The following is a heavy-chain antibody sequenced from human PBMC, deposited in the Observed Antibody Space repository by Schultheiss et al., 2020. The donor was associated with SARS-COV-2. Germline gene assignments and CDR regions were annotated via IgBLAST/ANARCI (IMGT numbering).Heavy chain of an antibody. CDR2: ISYDGSNK. V-gene: IGHV3-30*07. J-gene: IGHJ5*02. D-gene: IGHD6-19*01. CDR1: GFTFSSYA. Sequence: GGSLRLSCAASGFTFSSYAMHWVRQAPGKGLEWVAVISYDGSNKYYADSVKGRFTISRDNSKNTLYLQMNSLKTEDTAVYYCTTDRDSSGWYDSEWFDPWGQGTLVTVSS. CDR3: TTDRDSSGWYDSEWFDP.